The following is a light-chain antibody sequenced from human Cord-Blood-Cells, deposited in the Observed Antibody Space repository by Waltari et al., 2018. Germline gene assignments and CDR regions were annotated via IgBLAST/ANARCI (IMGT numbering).Light chain of an antibody. CDR1: QRVSSSY. J-gene: IGKJ2*01. V-gene: IGKV3-20*01. CDR2: GAS. Sequence: EIVLTQSPGTLSLSPGEIATLSCRASQRVSSSYLAWYQQKPGQAPRLLIYGASSRATGIPDRFSGSGSGTDFTLTISRLEPEDFAVYYCQQYGSSPPYTFGQGTKLEIK. CDR3: QQYGSSPPYT.